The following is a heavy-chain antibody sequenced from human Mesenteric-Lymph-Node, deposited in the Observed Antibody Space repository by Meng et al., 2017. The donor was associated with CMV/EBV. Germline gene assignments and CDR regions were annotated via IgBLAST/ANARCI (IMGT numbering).Heavy chain of an antibody. CDR2: INPNSGGT. D-gene: IGHD1-26*01. CDR3: ARDRHIVGTTGFRDQRWFDP. J-gene: IGHJ5*02. Sequence: FTCPYLHWVRLAPGQGLEWMGWINPNSGGTKYAQTFQGRVTLTRDTSISTAYLEMSSLKSDDTAVYFCARDRHIVGTTGFRDQRWFDPWGQGTLVTVSS. CDR1: FTCPY. V-gene: IGHV1-2*02.